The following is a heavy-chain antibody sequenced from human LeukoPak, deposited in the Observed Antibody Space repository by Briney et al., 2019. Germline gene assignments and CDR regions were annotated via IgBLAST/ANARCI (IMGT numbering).Heavy chain of an antibody. CDR1: GYMFTNNA. Sequence: ASMKVSCKASGYMFTNNAMNWVRQAPGQGLEWMGWINTNTRNPTYAQGFTGRFVFSLDTSVSTAYLQISSLKAEDTAVYYCARIRAPSSFGQRESDYWGQGTLVTVSS. CDR2: INTNTRNP. CDR3: ARIRAPSSFGQRESDY. J-gene: IGHJ4*02. D-gene: IGHD3-3*02. V-gene: IGHV7-4-1*02.